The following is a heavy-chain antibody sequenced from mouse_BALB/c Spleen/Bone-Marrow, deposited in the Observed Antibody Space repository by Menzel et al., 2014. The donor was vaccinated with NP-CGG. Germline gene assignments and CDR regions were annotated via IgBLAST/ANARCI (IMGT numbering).Heavy chain of an antibody. D-gene: IGHD2-4*01. Sequence: VQLQQSGPGLVQPSQSLSITCTVSGFSSTTYGVHWVRQSPGKGLEWLGVIWSGGNTDYNAAFISRLSISKDNSKSXVFFKMNSLRANDTAIYYCARNSRIYYDYEGYAMDYWGQGTSVTVSS. V-gene: IGHV2-2*02. CDR1: GFSSTTYG. CDR2: IWSGGNT. CDR3: ARNSRIYYDYEGYAMDY. J-gene: IGHJ4*01.